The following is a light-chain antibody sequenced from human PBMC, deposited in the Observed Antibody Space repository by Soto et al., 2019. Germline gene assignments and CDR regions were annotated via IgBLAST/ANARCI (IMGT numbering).Light chain of an antibody. CDR1: ESISRDY. J-gene: IGKJ2*01. Sequence: IVLTQSPGTLSLSPGQRATLSCRASESISRDYLAWYQQRLGQAPRLLIYGASSGATGIPDRFSGSGSGTDFTLTISRLEPEDFAIYDCQQYGGVPYTFGQGTKLEIK. CDR3: QQYGGVPYT. CDR2: GAS. V-gene: IGKV3-20*01.